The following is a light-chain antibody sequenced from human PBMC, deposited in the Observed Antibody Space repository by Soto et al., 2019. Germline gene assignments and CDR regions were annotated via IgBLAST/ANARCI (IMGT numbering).Light chain of an antibody. V-gene: IGKV3-15*01. CDR3: QQYNDWPLN. CDR2: GAS. CDR1: QSISSN. J-gene: IGKJ4*01. Sequence: EIVMTQSPDTLSVSPGERTTLSCRASQSISSNLAWYRQKPGQAPRLLIYGASTRATGIPARFSGSESGTEFTLTISSLQSEDFAVYFCQQYNDWPLNFGGGTRWISN.